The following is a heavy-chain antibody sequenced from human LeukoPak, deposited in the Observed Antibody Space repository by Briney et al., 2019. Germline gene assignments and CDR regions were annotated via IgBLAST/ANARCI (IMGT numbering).Heavy chain of an antibody. CDR1: GFTFSSYG. D-gene: IGHD4-17*01. Sequence: PGGSLRLSCAASGFTFSSYGMHWVRQAPGKGREWVAVISYDGSNKYYADSVKGRFTISRDNSKNTLYPQMNSLRAEDTAVYYCARGFHDYGLHWGQGTLVTVSS. V-gene: IGHV3-30*03. CDR2: ISYDGSNK. CDR3: ARGFHDYGLH. J-gene: IGHJ4*02.